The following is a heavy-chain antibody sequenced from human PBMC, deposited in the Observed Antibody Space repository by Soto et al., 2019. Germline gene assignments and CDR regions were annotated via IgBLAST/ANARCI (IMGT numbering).Heavy chain of an antibody. J-gene: IGHJ4*02. D-gene: IGHD3-10*01. CDR1: GFPFGNFL. CDR2: IRSQPYGGTA. CDR3: VGSFPF. Sequence: GGSLRLSCTASGFPFGNFLMSWFRQAPGKGMEWVGFIRSQPYGGTAEYAASVRGRFTISRDDSKGIAYLQMNSLQTEDSGVYYCVGSFPFWGQGTLVTVSS. V-gene: IGHV3-49*03.